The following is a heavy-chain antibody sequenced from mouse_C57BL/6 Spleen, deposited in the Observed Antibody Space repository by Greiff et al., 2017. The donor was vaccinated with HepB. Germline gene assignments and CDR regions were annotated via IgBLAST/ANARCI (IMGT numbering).Heavy chain of an antibody. CDR3: TTIYDGYPAMDY. D-gene: IGHD2-3*01. Sequence: VQLKQSGAELVRPGASVKLSCTASGFNIKDYYMHWVKQRPEQGLEWIGRIDPEDGDTEYAPKFQGKATMTADTSSNTAYLQRSSLTSEDTAVYYCTTIYDGYPAMDYWGQGTSVTVSS. CDR1: GFNIKDYY. J-gene: IGHJ4*01. CDR2: IDPEDGDT. V-gene: IGHV14-1*01.